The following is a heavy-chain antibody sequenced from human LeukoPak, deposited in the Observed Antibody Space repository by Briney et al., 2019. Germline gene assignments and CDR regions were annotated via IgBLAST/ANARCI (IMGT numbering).Heavy chain of an antibody. J-gene: IGHJ4*02. CDR1: GFTFSNYW. Sequence: GGSLRLSCAASGFTFSNYWMSWVRQAPGKGLEWVSAISGSGGSTYYADSVKGRFTVSRDNSKNTLYLQMNSLRAEDTAVYYCAPNPSGWAIDYWGQGTLVTVSS. D-gene: IGHD6-19*01. V-gene: IGHV3-23*01. CDR3: APNPSGWAIDY. CDR2: ISGSGGST.